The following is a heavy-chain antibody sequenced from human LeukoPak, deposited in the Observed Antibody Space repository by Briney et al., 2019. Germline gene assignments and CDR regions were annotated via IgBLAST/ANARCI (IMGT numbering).Heavy chain of an antibody. CDR2: IFYSGST. CDR1: GGSISSSSYH. CDR3: ARHSGGYSYGYFDY. J-gene: IGHJ4*02. V-gene: IGHV4-39*01. Sequence: SGTLSLTCTVSGGSISSSSYHWGWIRQPPGKGLEWIGSIFYSGSTYYNPSLKSRVTISVDTSKNQFSLKLGSVAAADTAVYYCARHSGGYSYGYFDYWGQGTLVTVSS. D-gene: IGHD5-18*01.